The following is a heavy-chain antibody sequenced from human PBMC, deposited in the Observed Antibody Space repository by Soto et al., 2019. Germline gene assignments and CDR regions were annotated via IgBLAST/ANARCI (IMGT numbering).Heavy chain of an antibody. V-gene: IGHV3-30-3*01. CDR1: GFTFSSYA. CDR2: ISYDGSNK. CDR3: AREGCIAVALCPPSWFDP. D-gene: IGHD6-19*01. J-gene: IGHJ5*02. Sequence: GGSLRLSCAASGFTFSSYAMHWVRQAPGKGLEWVAVISYDGSNKYYADSVKGRFTISRDNSKNTLYLQMNSLRAEDTAVYYCAREGCIAVALCPPSWFDPWGQGTLVTVSS.